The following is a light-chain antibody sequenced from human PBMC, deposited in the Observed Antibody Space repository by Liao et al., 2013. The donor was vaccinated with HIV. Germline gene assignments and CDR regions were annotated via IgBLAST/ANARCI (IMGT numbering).Light chain of an antibody. CDR3: QVWDVSSDHWV. Sequence: SYELTQPPSVSVAPGKTARFSCSGTNIGSKSVHWYQQKPGQAPVLVMFYDSVRPSGISERFSGSNSGNTATLTISRVEPGDEADYYCQVWDVSSDHWVFGGGTKLTVL. CDR1: NIGSKS. CDR2: YDS. V-gene: IGLV3-21*04. J-gene: IGLJ3*02.